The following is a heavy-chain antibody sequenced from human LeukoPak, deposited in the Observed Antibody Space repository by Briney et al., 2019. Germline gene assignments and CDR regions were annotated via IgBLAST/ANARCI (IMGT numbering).Heavy chain of an antibody. D-gene: IGHD3-22*01. V-gene: IGHV1-69*13. CDR2: IIPIFGTA. J-gene: IGHJ3*01. CDR3: ARERGPGAMIVEDNGAFDV. CDR1: GGTFSSYT. Sequence: ASVKVSCKASGGTFSSYTISWVRQAPGQGLEWMGGIIPIFGTANYAQKFQGRVTITADESTSTAYMELSSLRSEDTAVYYCARERGPGAMIVEDNGAFDVWGQGTMVTVSS.